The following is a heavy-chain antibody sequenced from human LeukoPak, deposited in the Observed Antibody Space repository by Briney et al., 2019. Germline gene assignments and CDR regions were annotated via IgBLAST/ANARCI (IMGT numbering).Heavy chain of an antibody. CDR3: ARLLWFGESYYFDY. Sequence: SETLSLTCAVSGYSISSGYYWGWIRQPPGKGVEWIGSIYHSGSTYYNPSLKRRVTISVDTSKNQFSLKLSSVTAADTAVYYCARLLWFGESYYFDYWGQGTLVTVSS. D-gene: IGHD3-10*01. CDR1: GYSISSGYY. J-gene: IGHJ4*02. CDR2: IYHSGST. V-gene: IGHV4-38-2*01.